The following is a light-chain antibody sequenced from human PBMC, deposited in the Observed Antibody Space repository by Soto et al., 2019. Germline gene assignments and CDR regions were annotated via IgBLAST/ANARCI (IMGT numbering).Light chain of an antibody. Sequence: DIQMTQSPSTLSSSVGDRVTITCRASQSLSGRLAWYQQRPGQAPKLLIYDVSTLESGVPSRFSGTGTGSGTECTLSISDLQPDDFATYYCQQYNSYSTFGPGTKVEVK. CDR2: DVS. V-gene: IGKV1-5*01. J-gene: IGKJ1*01. CDR1: QSLSGR. CDR3: QQYNSYST.